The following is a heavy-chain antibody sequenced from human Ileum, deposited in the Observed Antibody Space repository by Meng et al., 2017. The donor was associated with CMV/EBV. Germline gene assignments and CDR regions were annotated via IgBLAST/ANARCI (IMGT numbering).Heavy chain of an antibody. CDR2: IQRTSEGATT. V-gene: IGHV3-15*07. CDR3: ATDGLSVHGALDY. CDR1: GFTFNNAW. J-gene: IGHJ4*02. D-gene: IGHD4/OR15-4a*01. Sequence: SGFTFNNAWMNWVRQAPGKGLEWVGRIQRTSEGATTDFAAPLKDRFTISRDDSRSILYLQMDSLEIEDTAVYYCATDGLSVHGALDYWGQGALVTVSS.